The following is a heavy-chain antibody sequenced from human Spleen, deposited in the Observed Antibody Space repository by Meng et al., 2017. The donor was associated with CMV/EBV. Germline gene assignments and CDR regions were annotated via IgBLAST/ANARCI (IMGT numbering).Heavy chain of an antibody. CDR2: IHPHRGDT. CDR3: ARDLPLLYCSSTSCSKGIDP. D-gene: IGHD2-2*01. Sequence: ASVKVSCKASGYTFTAHYFHWVRQAPGQGLEWMGWIHPHRGDTSYAQQFQGRVTMTRDTSISTAYMELSRLRSDDTAVYYCARDLPLLYCSSTSCSKGIDPWGQGTLVTVSS. J-gene: IGHJ5*02. V-gene: IGHV1-2*02. CDR1: GYTFTAHY.